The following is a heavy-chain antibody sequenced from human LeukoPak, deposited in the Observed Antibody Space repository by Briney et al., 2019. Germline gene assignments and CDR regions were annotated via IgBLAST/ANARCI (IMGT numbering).Heavy chain of an antibody. Sequence: GASVKVSCKASGYNFNDYYIYWVRQAPGQGLEWMGIINPSGGSTSYAQKFQGRVTMTRDTSTSTAYMELSSLRSEDTAVYYCARVPPYYYYYMDVWGKGTTVTISS. CDR3: ARVPPYYYYYMDV. CDR2: INPSGGST. J-gene: IGHJ6*03. CDR1: GYNFNDYY. V-gene: IGHV1-46*02.